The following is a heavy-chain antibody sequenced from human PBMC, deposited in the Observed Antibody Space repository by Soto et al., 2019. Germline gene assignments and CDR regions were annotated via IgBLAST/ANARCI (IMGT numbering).Heavy chain of an antibody. CDR3: ARLNWGNAFDI. V-gene: IGHV3-13*01. CDR1: GFTFSSYD. J-gene: IGHJ3*02. D-gene: IGHD7-27*01. CDR2: IGTAGDT. Sequence: GGSLRLSCAASGFTFSSYDMHWVRQATGKGLEWVSAIGTAGDTYYPGSVKGRFTISRENAKNSLYLQMNSLRAGDTAVYYCARLNWGNAFDIWGQGTMVTVSS.